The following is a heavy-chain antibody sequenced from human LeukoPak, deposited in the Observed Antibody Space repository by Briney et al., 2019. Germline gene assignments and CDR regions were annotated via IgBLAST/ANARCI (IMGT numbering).Heavy chain of an antibody. CDR2: IIPIFGTA. J-gene: IGHJ4*02. Sequence: GASVKVSCKASGGTFSSYAISWVRQAPGQGLEWMGGIIPIFGTANYAQKFQGRVTITADESTSTAYMELSRLRSDDTAVYYCAGGGGSYVDFVYWGQGTLVTVSS. CDR1: GGTFSSYA. V-gene: IGHV1-69*13. D-gene: IGHD1-26*01. CDR3: AGGGGSYVDFVY.